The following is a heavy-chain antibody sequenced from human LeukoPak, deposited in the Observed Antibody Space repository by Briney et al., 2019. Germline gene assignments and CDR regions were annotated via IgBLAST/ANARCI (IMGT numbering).Heavy chain of an antibody. V-gene: IGHV4-59*01. J-gene: IGHJ3*02. CDR3: AREVDCGGDCYSSGAFDI. D-gene: IGHD2-21*02. CDR1: GGSISSYY. Sequence: SETLSLTCTVSGGSISSYYWSWIRQPPGKGLEWIGYIYYSGSTNYNPSLKSRVTISVDTSKNQFSLKLSSVTAADTAVYYCAREVDCGGDCYSSGAFDIWGQGTMVTVSS. CDR2: IYYSGST.